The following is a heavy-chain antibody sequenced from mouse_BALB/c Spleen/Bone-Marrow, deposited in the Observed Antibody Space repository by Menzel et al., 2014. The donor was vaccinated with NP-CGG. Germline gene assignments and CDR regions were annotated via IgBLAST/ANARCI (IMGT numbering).Heavy chain of an antibody. Sequence: EVMLVESGGGLVQPGGSMKLSCVTSGFTFSNYWMNWVRQSPEKGLEWVAEIRLKSNNYATHYAESVKGRFTISRDDSKNTVYLQMTNLRAEDTGIYYCTRKGLRSDFVYWGQGTTLTVSS. CDR2: IRLKSNNYAT. J-gene: IGHJ2*01. V-gene: IGHV6-6*02. D-gene: IGHD1-1*01. CDR1: GFTFSNYW. CDR3: TRKGLRSDFVY.